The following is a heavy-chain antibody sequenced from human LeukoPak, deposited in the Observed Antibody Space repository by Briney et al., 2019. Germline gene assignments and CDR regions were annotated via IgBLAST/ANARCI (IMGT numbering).Heavy chain of an antibody. V-gene: IGHV3-74*01. J-gene: IGHJ4*02. D-gene: IGHD3-10*01. Sequence: GGSLRLSCAASGFTFSNYWMHWVRQGPGKGLKWVSRINTDGSSTNCADSVKGRFTISRDNAKNTLHLQMNSLRAEDTAVYYCARLAVLWGQGTPVAVSS. CDR2: INTDGSST. CDR1: GFTFSNYW. CDR3: ARLAVL.